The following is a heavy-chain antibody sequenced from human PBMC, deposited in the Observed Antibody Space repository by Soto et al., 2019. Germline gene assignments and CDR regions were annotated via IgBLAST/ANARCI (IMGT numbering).Heavy chain of an antibody. CDR2: ISGSGGST. Sequence: EVQLLESGGGLVQPGGSLRLSCAASGFPFSRYAMSWVRQAPGKGLEWGSDISGSGGSTYYADSVKGRFTVSRDNSKNTLYLEMNSMRAEDTAVYYCAKISPFMVRGVTWGQGTMVTVSS. CDR3: AKISPFMVRGVT. V-gene: IGHV3-23*01. D-gene: IGHD3-10*01. J-gene: IGHJ3*01. CDR1: GFPFSRYA.